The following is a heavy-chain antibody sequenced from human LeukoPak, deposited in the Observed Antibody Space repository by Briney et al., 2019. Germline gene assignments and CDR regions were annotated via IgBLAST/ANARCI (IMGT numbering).Heavy chain of an antibody. CDR1: GGSYSGYY. CDR3: ARDRDYGDYEFVY. D-gene: IGHD4-17*01. V-gene: IGHV3-53*05. CDR2: LYSGGST. J-gene: IGHJ4*02. Sequence: ETLSLTCAVYGGSYSGYYWTWVRQPPGKGLEWVSVLYSGGSTYYADSVKGRFTISRDNSKNTVYLQMNSLRAEDTAVYYCARDRDYGDYEFVYWGQGTLVTVSS.